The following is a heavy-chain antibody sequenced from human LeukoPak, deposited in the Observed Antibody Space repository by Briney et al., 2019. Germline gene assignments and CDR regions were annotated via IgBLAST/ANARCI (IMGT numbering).Heavy chain of an antibody. CDR2: ISGSASGH. V-gene: IGHV3-23*01. J-gene: IGHJ4*02. Sequence: GGSLRLSCAASGLTFSTFGMSWIRQSPGMGLEWVSAISGSASGHIPNYADSVKGRFTISRGNYKNTLYLQMNSLRVEDTAVYYCANHRSAFEFWGQGTLVTVSS. CDR1: GLTFSTFG. CDR3: ANHRSAFEF. D-gene: IGHD3-10*01.